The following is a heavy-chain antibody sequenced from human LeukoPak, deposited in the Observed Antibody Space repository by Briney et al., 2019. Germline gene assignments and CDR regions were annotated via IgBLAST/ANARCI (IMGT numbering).Heavy chain of an antibody. D-gene: IGHD6-13*01. V-gene: IGHV4-61*02. CDR1: GYSISSGYY. J-gene: IGHJ6*03. Sequence: TLSLTCTVSGYSISSGYYWGWIRQPAGKGLEWIGRIYTSGSTNYNPSLKSRVTISVDTSKNQFSLKPSSVTAADTAVYYCARVLGIAAAGTEVGDYYYYYMDVWGKGTTVTVSS. CDR3: ARVLGIAAAGTEVGDYYYYYMDV. CDR2: IYTSGST.